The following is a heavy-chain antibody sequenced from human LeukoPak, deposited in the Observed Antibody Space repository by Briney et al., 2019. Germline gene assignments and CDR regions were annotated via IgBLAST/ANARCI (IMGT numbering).Heavy chain of an antibody. CDR2: INPNSGGT. V-gene: IGHV1-2*02. D-gene: IGHD6-19*01. CDR3: ARAAVAGDYMDV. CDR1: GYTFTSYG. J-gene: IGHJ6*03. Sequence: ASVKVSCKASGYTFTSYGISWVRQAPGQGLEWMGWINPNSGGTNYAQKFQGRVTMTRDTSISTAYMELSRLRSDDTAVYYCARAAVAGDYMDVWGKGTTVTVSS.